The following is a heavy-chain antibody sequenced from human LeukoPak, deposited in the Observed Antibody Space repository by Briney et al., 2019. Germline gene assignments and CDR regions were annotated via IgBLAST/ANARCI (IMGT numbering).Heavy chain of an antibody. CDR3: ARGFRTYYYDSSGQP. CDR2: ISAYNGNT. Sequence: ASVKVSCKASGYTFTSYDINWVRQAPGQGLEWMGWISAYNGNTNYAQKLQGRVTMTTDTSTSTAYMELRSLRSDDTAVYYCARGFRTYYYDSSGQPWGQGTLVTVSS. V-gene: IGHV1-18*01. CDR1: GYTFTSYD. J-gene: IGHJ5*02. D-gene: IGHD3-22*01.